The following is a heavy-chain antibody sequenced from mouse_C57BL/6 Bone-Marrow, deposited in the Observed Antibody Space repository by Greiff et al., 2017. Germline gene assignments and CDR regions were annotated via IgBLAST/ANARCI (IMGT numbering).Heavy chain of an antibody. Sequence: VQLKESVAELVRPGASVKLSCTASGFNIKNTYMHWVKQRPEQGLEWIGRIDPANGNTKYAPKFQGKATITADTSSNTAYLQLSILTSEDTAIYYCARPYYYGGPFSFDYWGQGTTLTVSS. CDR2: IDPANGNT. V-gene: IGHV14-3*01. CDR1: GFNIKNTY. CDR3: ARPYYYGGPFSFDY. J-gene: IGHJ2*01. D-gene: IGHD1-1*02.